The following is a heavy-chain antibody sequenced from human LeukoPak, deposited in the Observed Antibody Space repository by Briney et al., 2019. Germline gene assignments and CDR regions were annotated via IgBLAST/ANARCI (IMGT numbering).Heavy chain of an antibody. D-gene: IGHD6-19*01. CDR2: IKPDGSEI. CDR3: AKDRVAVAAYFHY. CDR1: GFTFSGYW. J-gene: IGHJ4*02. V-gene: IGHV3-7*01. Sequence: GGSLRLSCAASGFTFSGYWMDWVRQAPGKGLEWVANIKPDGSEIYYLDSVKGRFTISRDNSKNTLYLQMSSLRAEDTAVYYCAKDRVAVAAYFHYWGQGTLVTVSS.